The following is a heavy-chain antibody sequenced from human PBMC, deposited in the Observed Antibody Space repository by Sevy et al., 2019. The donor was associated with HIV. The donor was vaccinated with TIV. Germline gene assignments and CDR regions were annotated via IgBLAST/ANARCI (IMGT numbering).Heavy chain of an antibody. CDR3: ARERTRWQQLVEYYLGMDV. CDR2: ISSYYGNT. V-gene: IGHV1-18*01. Sequence: ASVKVSCKASGYTFNTYGISWVRQAPGQGLEWMGWISSYYGNTNFAQKLQGRVTMTTDTITNTAYMELTSLRSDDTAVYYCARERTRWQQLVEYYLGMDVWGQGTTVTVSS. J-gene: IGHJ6*02. D-gene: IGHD6-13*01. CDR1: GYTFNTYG.